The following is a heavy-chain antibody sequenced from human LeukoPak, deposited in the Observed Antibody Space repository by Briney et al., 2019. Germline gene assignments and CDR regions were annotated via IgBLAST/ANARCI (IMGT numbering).Heavy chain of an antibody. Sequence: GRSLRLSCAASGFTFDDYAMHWVRQAPGKGLEWVSGISWNSGSIGYADSVKGRFTISRGNAKNSLYLQMNSLRAEDMALYYCAKSVEAVAGFFDYWGQGTLVTVSS. D-gene: IGHD6-19*01. CDR3: AKSVEAVAGFFDY. CDR2: ISWNSGSI. J-gene: IGHJ4*02. V-gene: IGHV3-9*03. CDR1: GFTFDDYA.